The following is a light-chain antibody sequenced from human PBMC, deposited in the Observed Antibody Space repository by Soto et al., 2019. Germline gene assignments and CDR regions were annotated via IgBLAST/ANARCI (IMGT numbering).Light chain of an antibody. V-gene: IGKV1-39*01. CDR1: QSISNS. CDR2: AAS. CDR3: QQSYRTPQT. Sequence: DIHITHSPSSLSASVGDRVTITCRASQSISNSLNWYQQKPGKAPKVLIYAASRLQSGVPSRFSGGGSGTDFTLTISSLQPEDFATYHCQQSYRTPQTFGQGTKVDIK. J-gene: IGKJ1*01.